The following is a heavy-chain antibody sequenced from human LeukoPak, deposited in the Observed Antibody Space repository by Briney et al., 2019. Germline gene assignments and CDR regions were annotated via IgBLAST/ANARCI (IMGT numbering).Heavy chain of an antibody. Sequence: SETLSLTCTVSGGSISSTSYYWGWIRQPPGKGLEWIGVMSNSGSTYYSPSLKSRVTIFVDTFKNQFSLKLTSVTAADTAIYYCGRIILGEAKSPIDCWGQGTLVTVSS. J-gene: IGHJ4*02. V-gene: IGHV4-39*01. D-gene: IGHD3-10*01. CDR1: GGSISSTSYY. CDR2: MSNSGST. CDR3: GRIILGEAKSPIDC.